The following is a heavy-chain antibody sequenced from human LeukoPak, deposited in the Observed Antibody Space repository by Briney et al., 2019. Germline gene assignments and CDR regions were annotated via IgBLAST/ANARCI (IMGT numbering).Heavy chain of an antibody. Sequence: GGSLRLSCVVSGFPFSSFYMSWVRQAPGKGLEWVSSINDVSSHIYYADSVKGRFTISRNNANNSVSLQMNNLRAEDTAVYYCARDSTYYLRYGYFDSWGQGILVTVSS. CDR2: INDVSSHI. D-gene: IGHD3-22*01. CDR3: ARDSTYYLRYGYFDS. CDR1: GFPFSSFY. J-gene: IGHJ4*02. V-gene: IGHV3-21*06.